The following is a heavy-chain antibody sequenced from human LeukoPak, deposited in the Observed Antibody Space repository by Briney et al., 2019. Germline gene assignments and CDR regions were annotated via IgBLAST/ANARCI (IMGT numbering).Heavy chain of an antibody. J-gene: IGHJ3*02. D-gene: IGHD2-15*01. CDR1: GGSISSHY. CDR3: ARLYCSGGNCYGAFDI. V-gene: IGHV4-59*08. CDR2: IYYIGST. Sequence: PSETLSLTCTVSGGSISSHYWSWIRQPPGKGLEWIGYIYYIGSTNYNPSLKSRVTISVDTSKNQFSLKLSSVTAADTAVYYCARLYCSGGNCYGAFDIWGQGTMVTVSS.